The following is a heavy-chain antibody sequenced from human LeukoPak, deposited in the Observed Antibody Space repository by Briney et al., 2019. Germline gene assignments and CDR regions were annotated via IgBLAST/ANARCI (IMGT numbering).Heavy chain of an antibody. CDR3: ARRSMVQHLDV. J-gene: IGHJ6*04. Sequence: GASVKVSCKASGYTFTNHSINWVRQAPGQGLEYMGWISTYTGNPTYAQAFTGRIVFSLDTSVSTAYLQIRSLKAEDTAVYFCARRSMVQHLDVWGKGTTVIVSS. V-gene: IGHV7-4-1*02. CDR1: GYTFTNHS. D-gene: IGHD3-10*01. CDR2: ISTYTGNP.